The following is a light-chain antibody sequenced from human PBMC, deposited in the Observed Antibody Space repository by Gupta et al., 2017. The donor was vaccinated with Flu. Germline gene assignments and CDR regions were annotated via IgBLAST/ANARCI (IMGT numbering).Light chain of an antibody. CDR1: SSTIGTNY. CDR3: GTWDSSLSNWV. CDR2: ENN. Sequence: QSVLTQPPSVSAAPGQQVTIPCSGSSSTIGTNYVSWYQHLPGTAPKLLIYENNKRSSGIPDRFSGSKSGTSATLGISGLQTGDEADYYCGTWDSSLSNWVFGGGTKLTVL. V-gene: IGLV1-51*01. J-gene: IGLJ3*02.